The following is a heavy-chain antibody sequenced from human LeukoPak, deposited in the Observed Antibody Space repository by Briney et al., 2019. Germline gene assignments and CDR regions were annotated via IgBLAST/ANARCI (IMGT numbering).Heavy chain of an antibody. CDR2: ISGSGGST. J-gene: IGHJ4*02. D-gene: IGHD3-3*01. CDR1: GFTFSSYA. Sequence: GGSLRLSCAASGFTFSSYAMSWVRQAPGKGLEWVSAISGSGGSTYYADSVKGRFTISRDNSKNTLYLKMNSLRAEDTAVYYCAKGDTYYDFWSGYTNFDYWGQGTLVTVSS. CDR3: AKGDTYYDFWSGYTNFDY. V-gene: IGHV3-23*01.